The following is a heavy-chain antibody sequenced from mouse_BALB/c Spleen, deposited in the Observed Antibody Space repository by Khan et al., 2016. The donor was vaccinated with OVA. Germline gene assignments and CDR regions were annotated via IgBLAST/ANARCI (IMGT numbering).Heavy chain of an antibody. CDR2: IWSDGST. D-gene: IGHD2-10*01. CDR3: ARQPYYHYYIMDY. CDR1: GFSLTNYG. Sequence: VELVESGPGLVAPSQSLSITCTISGFSLTNYGVHWVRQPPGKGLEWLVVIWSDGSTTYDSALKSRLTISKDNSKSQVFVKMDSLQTDDTAMYYCARQPYYHYYIMDYWGQGTSVTVSS. J-gene: IGHJ4*01. V-gene: IGHV2-6-1*01.